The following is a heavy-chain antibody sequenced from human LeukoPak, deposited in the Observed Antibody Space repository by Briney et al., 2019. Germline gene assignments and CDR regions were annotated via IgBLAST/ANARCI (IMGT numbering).Heavy chain of an antibody. CDR1: GFTFSDYY. Sequence: GGSLRLSCAASGFTFSDYYMSWVRQTPGKGLEWVSYISSSSSTIYYADSVKGRFTISRDNAKNSLYLQMNSLRAEDTAVYYCARDVPAATDAFDIWGQGTMVTVSS. CDR3: ARDVPAATDAFDI. V-gene: IGHV3-11*04. D-gene: IGHD2-15*01. CDR2: ISSSSSTI. J-gene: IGHJ3*02.